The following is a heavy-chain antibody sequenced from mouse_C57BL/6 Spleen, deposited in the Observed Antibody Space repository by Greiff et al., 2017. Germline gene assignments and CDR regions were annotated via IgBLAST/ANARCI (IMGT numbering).Heavy chain of an antibody. J-gene: IGHJ3*01. Sequence: VQLQQSGAELVRPGASVTLSCKASGYTFTDYEMHWVKQTPVHGLEWIGAIDPETGGTAYNQKFKGKAILTADKSSSTAYMELRSLTSEDSAVYYCTEGVTTRGFAYWGQGTLVTVSA. CDR2: IDPETGGT. D-gene: IGHD2-2*01. V-gene: IGHV1-15*01. CDR3: TEGVTTRGFAY. CDR1: GYTFTDYE.